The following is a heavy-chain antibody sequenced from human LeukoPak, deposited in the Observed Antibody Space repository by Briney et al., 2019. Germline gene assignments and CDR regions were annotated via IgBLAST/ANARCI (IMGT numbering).Heavy chain of an antibody. CDR2: IYHSGST. CDR3: AREPYYYDSSGYPVHYYGMDV. CDR1: GGSISSGCYS. D-gene: IGHD3-22*01. V-gene: IGHV4-30-2*01. J-gene: IGHJ6*02. Sequence: SQTLSLTCAVSGGSISSGCYSWSWIRQPPGKGLEWIGYIYHSGSTYYNPSLKSRVTISVDRSKNQFSLKLSSVTAADTAVYYCAREPYYYDSSGYPVHYYGMDVWGQGTTVTVSS.